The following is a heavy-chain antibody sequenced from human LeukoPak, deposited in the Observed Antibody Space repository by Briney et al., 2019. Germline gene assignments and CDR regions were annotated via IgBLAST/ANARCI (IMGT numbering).Heavy chain of an antibody. Sequence: GESLKISCNGSGYSFTSYWIGWVRQMPGKGLEWMGIIYPGDSDTRYSPSFQGQVTISADKSISTAYLQWSSLKASDTAMYYCAGQTSRSGYTGVAFDIWGQGTMVTVSS. D-gene: IGHD5-12*01. V-gene: IGHV5-51*01. CDR1: GYSFTSYW. J-gene: IGHJ3*02. CDR2: IYPGDSDT. CDR3: AGQTSRSGYTGVAFDI.